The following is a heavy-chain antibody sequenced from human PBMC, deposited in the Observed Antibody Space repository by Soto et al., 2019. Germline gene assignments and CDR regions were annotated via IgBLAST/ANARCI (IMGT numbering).Heavy chain of an antibody. CDR1: GGSISSYY. J-gene: IGHJ6*03. D-gene: IGHD4-17*01. V-gene: IGHV4-59*01. CDR3: ARGWHGDYHKFYYYYMDV. CDR2: IYYSGST. Sequence: QVQLQESGPGLVKPSETLSLTCTVYGGSISSYYWSWIRQPPVKGLEWIGYIYYSGSTNYNPSLKSRVTISVDTSKNQFSLKLSSVTAADTAVYYCARGWHGDYHKFYYYYMDVWGKGTTVTVSS.